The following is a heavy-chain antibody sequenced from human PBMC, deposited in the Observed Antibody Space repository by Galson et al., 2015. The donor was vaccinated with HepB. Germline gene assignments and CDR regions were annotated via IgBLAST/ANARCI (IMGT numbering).Heavy chain of an antibody. J-gene: IGHJ4*02. CDR3: ARHLAEVSGASLDY. V-gene: IGHV5-51*01. Sequence: YWIGWVRQMPGKGLEWMGIIYPGDSDIRYSPSFQGHITISVDNSITTAYLRWRSLKASDGALYFCARHLAEVSGASLDYWGQGTLVTVSS. D-gene: IGHD5/OR15-5a*01. CDR2: IYPGDSDI. CDR1: YW.